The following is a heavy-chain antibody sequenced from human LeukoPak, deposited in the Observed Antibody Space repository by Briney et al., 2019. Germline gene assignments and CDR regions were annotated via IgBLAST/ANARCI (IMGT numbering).Heavy chain of an antibody. Sequence: GASVKVSCKASGYTFTGYGISWVRQAPGQGLEWMGWISAYNGNTNYAQKLQGRVTMTTDTSTSTACMELRSLRSDDTAVYYCARDLDLGYGGPYYYYGMDVWGQGTTVTVSS. V-gene: IGHV1-18*01. J-gene: IGHJ6*02. D-gene: IGHD4-23*01. CDR2: ISAYNGNT. CDR1: GYTFTGYG. CDR3: ARDLDLGYGGPYYYYGMDV.